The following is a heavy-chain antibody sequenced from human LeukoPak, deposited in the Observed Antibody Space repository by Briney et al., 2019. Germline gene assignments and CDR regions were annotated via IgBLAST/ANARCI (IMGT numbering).Heavy chain of an antibody. J-gene: IGHJ4*02. CDR3: AARDFWSGPASDY. CDR2: IRYDGSEK. Sequence: GGSLRLFCAASGFTFSSYGTHWVRQAPGKGLEWVAFIRYDGSEKYYADSVKGRFTISRDNSKNTLYLQMNRLRVEDTAVYYCAARDFWSGPASDYWGQGTLVTVSS. CDR1: GFTFSSYG. V-gene: IGHV3-30*02. D-gene: IGHD3-3*01.